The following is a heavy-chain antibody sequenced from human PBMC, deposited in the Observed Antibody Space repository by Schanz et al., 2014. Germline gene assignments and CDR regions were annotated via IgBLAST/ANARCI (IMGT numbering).Heavy chain of an antibody. CDR3: ARDAADFYDIMTEDDY. D-gene: IGHD3-9*01. J-gene: IGHJ4*02. Sequence: QVHLVQSGAEVKRPGASVQVSCKASEYSFTSYSMHWVRQAPGQRLEWMGWINTGSGDAEYSQNFQGRVTMTTDTTTSTAYMELRSLRSDDTAVDYCARDAADFYDIMTEDDYWGQGTLVTVSS. CDR2: INTGSGDA. V-gene: IGHV1-3*04. CDR1: EYSFTSYS.